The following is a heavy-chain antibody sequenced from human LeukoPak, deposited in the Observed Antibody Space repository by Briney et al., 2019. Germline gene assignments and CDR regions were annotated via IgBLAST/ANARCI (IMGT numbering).Heavy chain of an antibody. V-gene: IGHV1-2*02. CDR3: ATLYYESSGSYPRHFDN. CDR2: INPNRGGT. D-gene: IGHD3-22*01. CDR1: GYTFTGYF. J-gene: IGHJ4*02. Sequence: ASVKVSCKVSGYTFTGYFMHWVRQAPGQGLEWMGWINPNRGGTKSAQKFQGRVTMTRDTSISTAYMELSRLRSDDTAVYYCATLYYESSGSYPRHFDNWGQGTLVTVYS.